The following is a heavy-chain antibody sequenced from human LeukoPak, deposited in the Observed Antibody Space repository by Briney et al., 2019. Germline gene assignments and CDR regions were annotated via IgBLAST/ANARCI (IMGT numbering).Heavy chain of an antibody. D-gene: IGHD6-6*01. V-gene: IGHV3-21*01. Sequence: GGSLRLSCAASGFTFSSYAVNWVRQAPGKGLEWVSSISSSSSYIYYADSVKGRFTISRDNAKNSLYLQMNSLRAEDTAVYYCARSPGSSSAYYWFDPWGQGTLVTVSS. CDR1: GFTFSSYA. CDR2: ISSSSSYI. CDR3: ARSPGSSSAYYWFDP. J-gene: IGHJ5*02.